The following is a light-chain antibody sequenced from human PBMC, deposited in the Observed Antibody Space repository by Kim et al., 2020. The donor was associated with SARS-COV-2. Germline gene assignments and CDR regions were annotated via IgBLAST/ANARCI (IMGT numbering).Light chain of an antibody. CDR2: EDS. CDR1: SSDVGRYNL. V-gene: IGLV2-23*01. J-gene: IGLJ1*01. CDR3: CSFAGSTTFYV. Sequence: QSITISCTGTSSDVGRYNLVAWYQQHPGKAPKVMIYEDSKRPSGVSNRFSGSKSGNTASLTISGLQAEDEADYYCCSFAGSTTFYVFGTGTKVTVL.